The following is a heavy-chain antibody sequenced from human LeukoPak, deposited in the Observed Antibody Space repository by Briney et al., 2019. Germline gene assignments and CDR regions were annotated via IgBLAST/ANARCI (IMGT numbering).Heavy chain of an antibody. V-gene: IGHV3-23*01. Sequence: GGSLRLSCAASGFTFSSYARSWVRQAPGKGLEWVSAISGSGGSTYYADSVKGRFTISRDNSKNTLYLQMNSLRAEDTAVYYCAKGSFSSTSCHPAFDIWGQGTMVTVSS. CDR1: GFTFSSYA. CDR3: AKGSFSSTSCHPAFDI. D-gene: IGHD2-2*01. CDR2: ISGSGGST. J-gene: IGHJ3*02.